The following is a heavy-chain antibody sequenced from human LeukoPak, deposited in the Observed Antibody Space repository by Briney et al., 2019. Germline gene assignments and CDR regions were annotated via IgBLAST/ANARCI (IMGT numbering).Heavy chain of an antibody. CDR1: GFTFSSYW. J-gene: IGHJ4*02. Sequence: GGSLRLSCTASGFTFSSYWMHWVRQAPGKGLGWVSRINSDGGSTSYADSVKGRFTIHRDNAKNTLYLQRNSLRAEDTAVYYCARRIQGMAPYYFDYWGQGTLVTVSS. V-gene: IGHV3-74*01. CDR2: INSDGGST. CDR3: ARRIQGMAPYYFDY. D-gene: IGHD5-24*01.